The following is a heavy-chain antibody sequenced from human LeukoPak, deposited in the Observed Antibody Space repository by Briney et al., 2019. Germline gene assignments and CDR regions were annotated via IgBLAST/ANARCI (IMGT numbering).Heavy chain of an antibody. D-gene: IGHD6-13*01. CDR1: GFTFSNYW. CDR2: IKEDGGEK. J-gene: IGHJ4*02. CDR3: ASGRQLGY. V-gene: IGHV3-7*01. Sequence: GGSLRLSCAASGFTFSNYWMSWVRQAPGKGREWVANIKEDGGEKYYVDSVKGRFNISRDNARNSLYLQMNSLRAEDTAVYYCASGRQLGYWGQGTLVTVSS.